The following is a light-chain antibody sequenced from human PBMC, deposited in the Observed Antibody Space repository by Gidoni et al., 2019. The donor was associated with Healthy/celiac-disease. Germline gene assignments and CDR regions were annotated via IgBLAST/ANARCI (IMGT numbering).Light chain of an antibody. V-gene: IGKV1-5*03. CDR2: KAS. Sequence: DIQMTQSPSTLSASVGDKVTITCRASQSISSWLAWYQQKPGKAPKLLIYKASSLESGVPSRFSGSGSGTEFTLTISSLQPDDFSTYYCQQYNSYPYTFGQGTKLEIK. CDR3: QQYNSYPYT. J-gene: IGKJ2*01. CDR1: QSISSW.